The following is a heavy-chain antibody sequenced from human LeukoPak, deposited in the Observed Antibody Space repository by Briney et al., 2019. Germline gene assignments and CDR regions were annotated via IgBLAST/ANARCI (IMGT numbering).Heavy chain of an antibody. Sequence: GGSMLLSCAAAGSTISSYGMHWGRQAPGKGLEWVAVISYDGSNKYYADSVKGRFTISRDNSKNTLYLQMNSLGAEDTAEYYCARNGRAGAGLNPWYFDYWGQGTLVTVSS. CDR2: ISYDGSNK. V-gene: IGHV3-30*03. D-gene: IGHD6-19*01. CDR3: ARNGRAGAGLNPWYFDY. CDR1: GSTISSYG. J-gene: IGHJ4*02.